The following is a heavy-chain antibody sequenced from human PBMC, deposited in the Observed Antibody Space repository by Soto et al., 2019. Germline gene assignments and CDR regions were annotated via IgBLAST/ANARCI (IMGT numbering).Heavy chain of an antibody. CDR3: AVMAGLVVSDDFGLDV. CDR2: ISYDGDKK. CDR1: GFSFSDYS. D-gene: IGHD2-21*01. J-gene: IGHJ6*01. Sequence: QVHLVESGGGVVQPGRSLRLSCVGSGFSFSDYSIHWVRQAPGKGLEWVAFISYDGDKKFFADSVKGRFNISRDNAKNTVSLHMRSLRPEDTAVFHCAVMAGLVVSDDFGLDVWGQGTTVTVSS. V-gene: IGHV3-30-3*01.